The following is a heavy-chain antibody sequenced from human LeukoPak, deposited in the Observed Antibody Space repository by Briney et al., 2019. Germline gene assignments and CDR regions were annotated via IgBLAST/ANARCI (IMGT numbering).Heavy chain of an antibody. V-gene: IGHV7-4-1*02. Sequence: ASVKVSCKASGCTFTSYAMNWVRQAPGQGLEWMGWINTNTGNPTYAQGFTGRFVFSLDTSVSTAYLQISSLKAEDTAVYYCARDLYYYDSSGYADDYWGQGTLVTVSS. J-gene: IGHJ4*02. CDR2: INTNTGNP. CDR3: ARDLYYYDSSGYADDY. CDR1: GCTFTSYA. D-gene: IGHD3-22*01.